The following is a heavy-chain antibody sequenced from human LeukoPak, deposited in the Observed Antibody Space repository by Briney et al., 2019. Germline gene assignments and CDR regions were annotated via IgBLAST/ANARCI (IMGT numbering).Heavy chain of an antibody. D-gene: IGHD1-7*01. CDR1: EXTVSSYY. J-gene: IGHJ4*02. CDR3: ASCRWNYHYFQS. Sequence: GGSLRLSCAASEXTVSSYYMTWVRQAPGKGREWVSLIYTGGNTYYADSVKDRFTISRDISRNTLYLQMSSLRADDTAVYYCASCRWNYHYFQSWGQGTLVTVSS. CDR2: IYTGGNT. V-gene: IGHV3-66*01.